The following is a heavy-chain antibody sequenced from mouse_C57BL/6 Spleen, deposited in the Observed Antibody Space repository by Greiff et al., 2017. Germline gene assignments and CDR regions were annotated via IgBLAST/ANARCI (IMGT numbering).Heavy chain of an antibody. Sequence: QVQLQQSGAELVRPGTSVKVSCKASGYAFTNYLIEWVKQRPGQGLEWIGVINPGSGGTNYNEKFKGKATLTADKSSSTAYMQLSSLTSEDSAVYFCARDYSPTWRYYAMDYWGQGTSVTVSS. CDR3: ARDYSPTWRYYAMDY. CDR1: GYAFTNYL. J-gene: IGHJ4*01. CDR2: INPGSGGT. V-gene: IGHV1-54*01. D-gene: IGHD2-12*01.